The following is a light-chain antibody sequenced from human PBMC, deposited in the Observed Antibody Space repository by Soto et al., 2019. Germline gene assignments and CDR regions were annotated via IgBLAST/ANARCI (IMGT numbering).Light chain of an antibody. Sequence: QSALTQPASVSGSPGQSITISCTVTSRDVGGYNYVSWYQQHPGKAPKLMIYEVSNRPSGVSNRFSGSKSGNTASLTISGLQAEDEADYYCSSYTSSSTHWVFGGGTKVTVL. CDR1: SRDVGGYNY. V-gene: IGLV2-14*01. CDR2: EVS. CDR3: SSYTSSSTHWV. J-gene: IGLJ3*02.